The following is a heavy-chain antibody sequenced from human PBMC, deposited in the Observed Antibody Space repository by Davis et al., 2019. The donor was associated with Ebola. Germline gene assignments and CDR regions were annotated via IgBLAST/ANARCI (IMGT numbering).Heavy chain of an antibody. CDR1: GFIFEDFT. CDR2: ISWNSGTI. D-gene: IGHD1-26*01. J-gene: IGHJ4*02. V-gene: IGHV3-9*01. Sequence: PGGSLRLSCVASGFIFEDFTMHWVRQAPGKGLEWVSCISWNSGTIGYSDSVKGRFTISRDNAKNSLYLQMSSLRPEDTALYYGARGWDLDHWGQGTLVTVSS. CDR3: ARGWDLDH.